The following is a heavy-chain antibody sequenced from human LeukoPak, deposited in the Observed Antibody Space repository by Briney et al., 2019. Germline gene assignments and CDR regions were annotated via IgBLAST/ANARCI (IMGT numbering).Heavy chain of an antibody. CDR1: GFNFSLYN. CDR3: VRDNLENQWLERSY. J-gene: IGHJ4*02. D-gene: IGHD6-19*01. CDR2: ISSSETSI. V-gene: IGHV3-48*03. Sequence: GGSLRLSCAASGFNFSLYNMNWVRQAPGKGLEWVSQISSSETSIKYADSVRGRFTISRDNVKNSVYLQMNSLRAEDTAIYYCVRDNLENQWLERSYWGQGTLVTVSS.